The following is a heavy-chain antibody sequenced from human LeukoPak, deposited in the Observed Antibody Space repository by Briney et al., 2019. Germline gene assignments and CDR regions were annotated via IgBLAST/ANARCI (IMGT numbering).Heavy chain of an antibody. D-gene: IGHD3-16*01. CDR2: IKDDGSDK. Sequence: GGSLRLSCAASGFSISNYWMSWVRQAPGKGLEWVAKIKDDGSDKYYVDSVKGRFTISRDNAKNSLYLQMNSLRVEDTAVYYCARDQSSRPLGYWGQGTLVTVFS. CDR1: GFSISNYW. CDR3: ARDQSSRPLGY. V-gene: IGHV3-7*01. J-gene: IGHJ4*02.